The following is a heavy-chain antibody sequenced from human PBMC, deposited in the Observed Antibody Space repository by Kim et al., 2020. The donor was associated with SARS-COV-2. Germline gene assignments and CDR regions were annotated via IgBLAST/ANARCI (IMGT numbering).Heavy chain of an antibody. D-gene: IGHD4-17*01. CDR1: GFTFSSYS. Sequence: GGSLRLSCAASGFTFSSYSMNWVRQAPGKGLEWVSSISSSSSYIYYADSVKGRFTISRDNAKNSLYLQMNSLRAEDTAVYYCARLRAYMTTVSHYYYYGMDVWGQGTTVTVSS. CDR3: ARLRAYMTTVSHYYYYGMDV. V-gene: IGHV3-21*01. J-gene: IGHJ6*02. CDR2: ISSSSSYI.